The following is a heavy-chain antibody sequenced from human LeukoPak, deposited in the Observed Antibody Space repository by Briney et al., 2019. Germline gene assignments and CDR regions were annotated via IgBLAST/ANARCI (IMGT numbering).Heavy chain of an antibody. J-gene: IGHJ4*02. CDR2: IYPRDGST. CDR1: GYTFTSNY. V-gene: IGHV1-46*01. CDR3: ARDHEGFDY. Sequence: ASVKVSCKASGYTFTSNYIHWVRQAPGQGLEWMGMIYPRDGSTRYAQKFQGRVTVTRDTSTSTVHMELSGLRSEDTAVYYCARDHEGFDYWGQGTLVTVSS.